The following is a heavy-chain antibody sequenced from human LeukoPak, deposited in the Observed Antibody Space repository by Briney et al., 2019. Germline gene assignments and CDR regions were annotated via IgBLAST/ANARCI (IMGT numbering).Heavy chain of an antibody. D-gene: IGHD1-26*01. CDR2: IYSGGST. V-gene: IGHV3-53*01. CDR1: GFTVSSNY. CDR3: ASDRGSYYDWFDP. Sequence: GGSLRLSCAASGFTVSSNYMSWVRQAPGKGLEWVSVIYSGGSTYYADSVKGRFTISRDNSKNTLYLQMNSLRAEDTAVYYCASDRGSYYDWFDPWGQGTLVTVSS. J-gene: IGHJ5*02.